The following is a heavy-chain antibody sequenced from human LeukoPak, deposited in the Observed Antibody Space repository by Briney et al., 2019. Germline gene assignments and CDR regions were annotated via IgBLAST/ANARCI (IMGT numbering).Heavy chain of an antibody. CDR2: IYYSGST. J-gene: IGHJ3*02. Sequence: SETLSLTCTVSGGSISSYYWSWIRQPPRKGLERIGYIYYSGSTNYNPSLKSRVTISVDTSKNQFSLKLSSVTAADTAVYYCARALGDYGDYYDAFDIWGQGTMVTVSS. V-gene: IGHV4-59*01. CDR1: GGSISSYY. CDR3: ARALGDYGDYYDAFDI. D-gene: IGHD4-17*01.